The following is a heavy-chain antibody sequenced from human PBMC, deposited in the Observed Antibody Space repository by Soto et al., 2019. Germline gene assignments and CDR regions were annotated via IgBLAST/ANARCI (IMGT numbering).Heavy chain of an antibody. D-gene: IGHD3-10*02. CDR3: AREGSLYNDYVSNCADY. CDR1: GFTFSSYS. Sequence: EVQLVESGGGLVKPGGSLRLSCAASGFTFSSYSMIWVRQAPGKGLEWVSSISTTSTYIYYADSVKGRFTISRDNAKNSLYLLMNSLRAEDTAVYHCAREGSLYNDYVSNCADYWGQGTLVTVSS. CDR2: ISTTSTYI. V-gene: IGHV3-21*01. J-gene: IGHJ4*02.